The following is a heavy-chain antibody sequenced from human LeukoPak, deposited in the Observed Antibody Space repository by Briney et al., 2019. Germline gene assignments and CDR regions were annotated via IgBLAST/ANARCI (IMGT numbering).Heavy chain of an antibody. CDR1: GGSISSYY. D-gene: IGHD6-25*01. J-gene: IGHJ3*02. Sequence: SETLSLTCTVSGGSISSYYWSWIRQPPGKGLEWIGYIYYSGSTNYNPSLKSRVTISVDTSKNQFSLRLSSVTAADTAVYYCTRDKGGYLKAGFDIWGQGTMVTVSS. V-gene: IGHV4-59*01. CDR2: IYYSGST. CDR3: TRDKGGYLKAGFDI.